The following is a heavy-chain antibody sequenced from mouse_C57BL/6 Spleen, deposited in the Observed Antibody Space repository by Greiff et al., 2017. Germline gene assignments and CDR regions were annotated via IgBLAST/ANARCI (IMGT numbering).Heavy chain of an antibody. CDR3: TRVPYGNYVGWYFDV. V-gene: IGHV5-9-1*02. D-gene: IGHD2-1*01. J-gene: IGHJ1*03. CDR1: GFTFSSYA. Sequence: EVKLMESGEGLVKPGGSLKLSCAASGFTFSSYAMSWVRQTPEKRLEWVAYISSGGDYIYYADTVKGRFTISRDNARNTLYLQMSSLKSEDTAMYYCTRVPYGNYVGWYFDVWGTGTTVTVSS. CDR2: ISSGGDYI.